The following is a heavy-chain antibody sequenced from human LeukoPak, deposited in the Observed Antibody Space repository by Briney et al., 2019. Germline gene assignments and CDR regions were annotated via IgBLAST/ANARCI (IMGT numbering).Heavy chain of an antibody. J-gene: IGHJ3*02. D-gene: IGHD3-10*01. V-gene: IGHV4-59*01. CDR1: GGSISSYY. CDR2: IYYSGST. Sequence: SETLSLTCTVSGGSISSYYWSWIRQPPGKGLEWIGYIYYSGSTNYNPSLKSRVTISVDTSKNQFSLKLSSVTAADTAVYYCARGPMVRGVIMGAFDIWGQGTMVTVSS. CDR3: ARGPMVRGVIMGAFDI.